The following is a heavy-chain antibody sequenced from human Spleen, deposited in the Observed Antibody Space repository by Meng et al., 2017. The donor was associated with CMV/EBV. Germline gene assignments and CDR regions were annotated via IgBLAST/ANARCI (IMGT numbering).Heavy chain of an antibody. CDR2: IYGAGTST. Sequence: GESLKISCAASGFTVSSNYMTWVRQAPGKGLEWVSVIYGAGTSTYYADSVKGRFTISRDNAKNSLYLQMNSLTAEDTAVYFCARETRVLRDLDYWGQGALVTVSS. V-gene: IGHV3-53*01. D-gene: IGHD3-3*01. CDR1: GFTVSSNY. J-gene: IGHJ4*02. CDR3: ARETRVLRDLDY.